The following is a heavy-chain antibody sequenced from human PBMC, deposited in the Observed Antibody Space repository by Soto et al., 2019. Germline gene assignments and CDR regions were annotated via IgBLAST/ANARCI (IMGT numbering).Heavy chain of an antibody. V-gene: IGHV4-59*01. Sequence: SETLSLTCTVSGGSISSYYWSWIRQPPGKGLEWIGYIYYSGSTNYNPSLKSRVTISVDTSKNQFSLKLSSVTAADTAVYYCARDLGCGGDCSAWYFDLWGRGTLVTVS. CDR1: GGSISSYY. CDR3: ARDLGCGGDCSAWYFDL. D-gene: IGHD2-21*02. J-gene: IGHJ2*01. CDR2: IYYSGST.